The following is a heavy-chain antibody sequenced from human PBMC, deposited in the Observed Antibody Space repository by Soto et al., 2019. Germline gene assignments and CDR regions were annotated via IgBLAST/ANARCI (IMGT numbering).Heavy chain of an antibody. CDR1: GFTFTSYG. Sequence: QAHLVESGGGVVQPGRSLRLSCAASGFTFTSYGMHWVRQAPYTRLEWVAVISYDGGLQHYADSVKGRFTISRNNSKNMVLLQMNSLRSEDTAVYYCVSDRGYGHASVPYSWGQGTLLSVSS. CDR3: VSDRGYGHASVPYS. CDR2: ISYDGGLQ. J-gene: IGHJ4*02. D-gene: IGHD5-18*01. V-gene: IGHV3-30*03.